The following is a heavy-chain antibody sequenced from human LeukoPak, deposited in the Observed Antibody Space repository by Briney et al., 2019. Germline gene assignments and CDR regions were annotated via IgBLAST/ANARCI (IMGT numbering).Heavy chain of an antibody. V-gene: IGHV3-74*03. J-gene: IGHJ3*02. CDR3: ARDLAYAFNI. CDR2: ISTDGST. D-gene: IGHD5-12*01. CDR1: GFTFSSYW. Sequence: PGGSLRLSCAASGFTFSSYWMHWVRQEAGRGLVWVSHISTDGSTTYADSVKGRFTISRDNAKNTLYLQMNTLRVEDTAVYYCARDLAYAFNIWGQGTIVTVSS.